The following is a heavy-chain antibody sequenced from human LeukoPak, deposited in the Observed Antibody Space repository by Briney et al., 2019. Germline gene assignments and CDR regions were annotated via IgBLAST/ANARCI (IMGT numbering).Heavy chain of an antibody. CDR1: GFTFSSYS. CDR2: IKQDGSEK. Sequence: GGSLRLSCTASGFTFSSYSMSWVRQGPGKGLEWVANIKQDGSEKYYVDSVKGRFTISRDNAKNSLYLQMNSLRAEDTAVYHCARFGYSSGWSPFDYWGQGTLVTVSS. D-gene: IGHD6-19*01. J-gene: IGHJ4*02. V-gene: IGHV3-7*05. CDR3: ARFGYSSGWSPFDY.